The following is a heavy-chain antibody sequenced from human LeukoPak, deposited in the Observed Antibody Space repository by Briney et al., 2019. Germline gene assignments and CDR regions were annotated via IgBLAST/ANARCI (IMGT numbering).Heavy chain of an antibody. V-gene: IGHV3-9*01. D-gene: IGHD2-2*02. CDR2: ISWNSGSI. CDR3: AKGLGYCSSTSCYSSVMDV. Sequence: GRSLRLSCAASGFTFDDYAMHWVRHAPGKGLEWVSGISWNSGSIGYADSVKGRFTISRDNAKNSLYLQMNSLRAEDTALYYCAKGLGYCSSTSCYSSVMDVWGKGTTVTVSS. CDR1: GFTFDDYA. J-gene: IGHJ6*03.